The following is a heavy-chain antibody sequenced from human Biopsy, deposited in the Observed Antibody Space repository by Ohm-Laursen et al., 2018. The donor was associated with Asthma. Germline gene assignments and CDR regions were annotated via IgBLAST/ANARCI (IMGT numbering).Heavy chain of an antibody. Sequence: GASVKVSCKSLGGTFNTYVIGWVRRAPGQGLEWMGGINSVFGTTTYPQKFQDRVTITADDSTSTVYMELSSLRSEDTAVYYCARKAGSCISRTCYSLDFWGQGTLVTVFS. CDR1: GGTFNTYV. D-gene: IGHD2-2*01. V-gene: IGHV1-69*13. CDR2: INSVFGTT. CDR3: ARKAGSCISRTCYSLDF. J-gene: IGHJ4*02.